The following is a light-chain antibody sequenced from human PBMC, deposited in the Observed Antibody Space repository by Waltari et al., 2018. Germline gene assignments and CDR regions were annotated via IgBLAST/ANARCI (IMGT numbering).Light chain of an antibody. CDR1: NSDVGHYNL. CDR2: EVN. J-gene: IGLJ2*01. CDR3: CSYAGSTTWL. Sequence: QSALTQPASVSGSPGQSITISCTGSNSDVGHYNLVSWYQQHPGKAPKLLLYEVNQRPSGVSSRFSGSKSGITASLTISGLLAEDEADFYCCSYAGSTTWLFGGGTRLTVL. V-gene: IGLV2-23*02.